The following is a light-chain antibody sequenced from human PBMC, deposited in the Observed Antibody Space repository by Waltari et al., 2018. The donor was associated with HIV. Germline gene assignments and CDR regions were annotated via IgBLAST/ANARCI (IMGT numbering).Light chain of an antibody. CDR1: SDSVSINYY. J-gene: IGLJ3*02. Sequence: QTVVTQEPSFSVSPGGTVTLTCALNSDSVSINYYPGWFQQTPGQAPRTLISSTYSRSSGVPDRFSGSILGNKAALTITGVQADDDSVYFCALYMTGAKWVFGGGTKLTVL. V-gene: IGLV8-61*01. CDR2: STY. CDR3: ALYMTGAKWV.